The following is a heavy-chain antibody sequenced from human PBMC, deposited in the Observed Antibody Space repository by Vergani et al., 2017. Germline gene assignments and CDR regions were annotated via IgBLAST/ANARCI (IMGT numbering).Heavy chain of an antibody. J-gene: IGHJ4*02. CDR3: ARHVTQDYYNDSDYFDY. V-gene: IGHV4-39*01. CDR1: GGSFFNSRYY. Sequence: QLQLQESGPGLVKPSGTLSLTFSVTGGSFFNSRYYWGWIRQPPGKGLEWIGSMAYNGRDYYTPSLRRRVAISIDTSKMQFSLKPYSLTAADTAIYYCARHVTQDYYNDSDYFDYWGLGTLVTVSS. CDR2: MAYNGRD. D-gene: IGHD3-22*01.